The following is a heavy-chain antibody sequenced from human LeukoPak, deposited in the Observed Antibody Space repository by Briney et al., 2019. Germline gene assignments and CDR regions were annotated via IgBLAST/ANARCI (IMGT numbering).Heavy chain of an antibody. CDR2: IYYSGST. CDR1: GGSISSYY. J-gene: IGHJ5*02. D-gene: IGHD6-13*01. CDR3: ARSLPPIAAAGYNWFDP. V-gene: IGHV4-59*01. Sequence: PSETLSLTCTVSGGSISSYYWSWIRQPPGKGLEWIGYIYYSGSTNYNPSLKSRVTISVDTSKNQFSLKLSSVTAADTAVYYCARSLPPIAAAGYNWFDPWGQGTLVTVSS.